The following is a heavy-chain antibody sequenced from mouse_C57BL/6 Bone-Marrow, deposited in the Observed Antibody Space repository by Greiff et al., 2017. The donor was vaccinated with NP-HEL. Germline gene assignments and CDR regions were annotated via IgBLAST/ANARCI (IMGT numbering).Heavy chain of an antibody. D-gene: IGHD1-1*01. Sequence: EVQLEESEGGLVQPGSSMKLSCTASGFTFSDYYMAWVRQVPEKGLEWVANINYDGSSTYYLDSLKSRFIISRDNAKNILYLQMSSLKSEDTATYYCARGPYYSGSSSYWYFDVWGTGTTVTVSS. CDR2: INYDGSST. J-gene: IGHJ1*03. CDR3: ARGPYYSGSSSYWYFDV. V-gene: IGHV5-16*01. CDR1: GFTFSDYY.